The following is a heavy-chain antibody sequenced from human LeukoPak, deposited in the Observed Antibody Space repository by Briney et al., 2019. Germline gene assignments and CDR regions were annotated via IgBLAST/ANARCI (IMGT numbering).Heavy chain of an antibody. CDR1: GGSLSSRSYY. CDR3: ARGTITTVTDS. J-gene: IGHJ4*02. CDR2: IYHSGNT. V-gene: IGHV4-39*07. D-gene: IGHD4-17*01. Sequence: NPSETLSLTCTVSGGSLSSRSYYWGWIRQPPGKGLEWIGSIYHSGNTNYNPSLESRVTISVDESKTQLSLRLESVTAADTAVYYCARGTITTVTDSWGPGTLVTVSS.